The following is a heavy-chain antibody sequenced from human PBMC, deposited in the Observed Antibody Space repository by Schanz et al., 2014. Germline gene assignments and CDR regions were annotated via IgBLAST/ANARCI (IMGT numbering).Heavy chain of an antibody. J-gene: IGHJ4*02. CDR1: GFGFDDYA. CDR3: AKDGRLPYYGTGSDCDY. CDR2: INWNGGST. Sequence: VQLVESGGGVVRPGRSLRLSCAASGFGFDDYAMSWVRQAPGKGLEWVSGINWNGGSTGYADSVKGRFTISRDNGETSVYLQINSLRVEDTAVYYCAKDGRLPYYGTGSDCDYWGEGTLADVSS. D-gene: IGHD3-22*01. V-gene: IGHV3-20*04.